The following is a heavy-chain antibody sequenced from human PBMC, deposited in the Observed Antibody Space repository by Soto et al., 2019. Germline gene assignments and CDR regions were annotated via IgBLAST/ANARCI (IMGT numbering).Heavy chain of an antibody. CDR1: GYSFTRHG. CDR2: ISGHNGNT. D-gene: IGHD2-15*01. V-gene: IGHV1-18*01. CDR3: AKDEGGTYSPRFDY. Sequence: ASVKVSCTDSGYSFTRHGISWVRQAPGQGLEWMGWISGHNGNTNYAQNLQGRVTITTDTSTSTAYMELRSLRSDDTAMYYCAKDEGGTYSPRFDYWGQGTPFPVSS. J-gene: IGHJ4*02.